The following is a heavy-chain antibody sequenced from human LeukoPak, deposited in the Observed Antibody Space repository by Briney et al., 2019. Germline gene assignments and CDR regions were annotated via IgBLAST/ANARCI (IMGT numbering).Heavy chain of an antibody. J-gene: IGHJ4*02. D-gene: IGHD6-19*01. V-gene: IGHV4-34*01. Sequence: KPSETLSLTCTVSGGTISSYYWSWIRQPPGKGLEWIGEINHSGSTNYNPSLKSRVTISVDTSKNQFSLKLSSVTAADTAVYYCARDEYSSGWYAYWGQGTLVTVSS. CDR1: GGTISSYY. CDR3: ARDEYSSGWYAY. CDR2: INHSGST.